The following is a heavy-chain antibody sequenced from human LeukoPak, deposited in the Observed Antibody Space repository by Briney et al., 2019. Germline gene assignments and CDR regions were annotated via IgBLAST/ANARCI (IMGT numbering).Heavy chain of an antibody. CDR3: ARRGATYSSSWYGVDWFDP. CDR2: IYPGDSDT. D-gene: IGHD6-13*01. V-gene: IGHV5-51*01. CDR1: GYSFTSYW. J-gene: IGHJ5*02. Sequence: PGESLKISCKGSGYSFTSYWIAWVRQMPGKGLEWMGIIYPGDSDTRYSPSIQGQVTISADKSISTAYLQWSSLKASDTAMYYCARRGATYSSSWYGVDWFDPWGQGTLVTVSS.